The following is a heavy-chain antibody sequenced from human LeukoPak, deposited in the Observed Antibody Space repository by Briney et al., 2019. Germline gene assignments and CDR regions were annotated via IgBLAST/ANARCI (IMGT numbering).Heavy chain of an antibody. CDR1: GYTFTSYG. Sequence: ASVKVSCKASGYTFTSYGISWVQQAPGQGLEWMGWISAYNGNTNYAQKLQGRVTMTTDTSTSTAYMELRSLRSEDTAVYYCASVHLVYCSSTSCYWDYWGQGTLVTVSS. J-gene: IGHJ4*02. CDR2: ISAYNGNT. D-gene: IGHD2-2*01. V-gene: IGHV1-18*01. CDR3: ASVHLVYCSSTSCYWDY.